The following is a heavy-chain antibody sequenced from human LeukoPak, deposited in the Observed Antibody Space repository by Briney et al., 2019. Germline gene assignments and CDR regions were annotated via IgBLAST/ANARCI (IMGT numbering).Heavy chain of an antibody. V-gene: IGHV3-21*04. Sequence: PGGSLRLSCAASGFIFSNYDMNWVRQAPGKGLEWVSYISRSSSHINYADSMKGRFTISRDNGKNSLYLQMNSLRAEDMAVYYCAKGGRCSSGSCYWYFDYWGQGTLVTVSS. J-gene: IGHJ4*02. CDR2: ISRSSSHI. D-gene: IGHD2-15*01. CDR3: AKGGRCSSGSCYWYFDY. CDR1: GFIFSNYD.